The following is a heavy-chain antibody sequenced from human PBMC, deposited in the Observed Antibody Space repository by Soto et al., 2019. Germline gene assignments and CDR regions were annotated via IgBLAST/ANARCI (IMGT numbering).Heavy chain of an antibody. CDR3: ARAGDYVWGSYRYH. CDR2: ISSSSSTI. CDR1: GFTFSSYS. J-gene: IGHJ5*02. D-gene: IGHD3-16*02. V-gene: IGHV3-48*02. Sequence: GGSLRLSCAASGFTFSSYSMNWVRRAPGKGLEWVSCISSSSSTIYYADSVKGRFTISRDNAKNSLYLQMNSLRDEDTAVYYCARAGDYVWGSYRYHWGQGTLVTVSS.